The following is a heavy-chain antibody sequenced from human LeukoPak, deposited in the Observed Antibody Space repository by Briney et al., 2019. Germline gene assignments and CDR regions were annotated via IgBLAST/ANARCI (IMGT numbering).Heavy chain of an antibody. D-gene: IGHD1-14*01. CDR3: ARILGLTLDY. Sequence: GSLRLSCAASGFTFSGYSMNWVRQAPGRGLEWVSYIVTSGNTIYYADSVKGRFTISRDNAKNSLYLQMNSLRDEDTAVYYCARILGLTLDYWGQGALVTVSS. J-gene: IGHJ4*02. CDR2: IVTSGNTI. CDR1: GFTFSGYS. V-gene: IGHV3-48*02.